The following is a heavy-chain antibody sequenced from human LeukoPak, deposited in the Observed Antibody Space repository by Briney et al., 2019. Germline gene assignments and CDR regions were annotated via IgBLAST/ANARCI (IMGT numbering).Heavy chain of an antibody. CDR2: ISGTADTT. CDR1: GFYSNDYARYA. D-gene: IGHD1-26*01. CDR3: AKGWDNFYFYYYMDV. J-gene: IGHJ6*03. Sequence: PGGSLRLSCAGSGFYSNDYARYAMSWVRQAPGKGLEWVSAISGTADTTKYADSVKGLFTISRDNSKNTLYLQMNSLRAEDTAVYYCAKGWDNFYFYYYMDVGGKGTMVSVPS. V-gene: IGHV3-23*01.